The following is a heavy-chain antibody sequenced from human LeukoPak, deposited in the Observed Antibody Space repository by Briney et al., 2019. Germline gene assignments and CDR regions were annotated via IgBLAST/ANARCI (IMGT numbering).Heavy chain of an antibody. CDR2: IYYSGST. V-gene: IGHV4-59*01. CDR3: ARDHSSSWYRWFDP. D-gene: IGHD6-13*01. Sequence: PSETLSLTCTVSGGSISSYYWSRIRQPPGKGLEWIGYIYYSGSTNYNPSLKSRVTISVDTSKNQFSLKLSSVTAADTAVYYCARDHSSSWYRWFDPWGQGTLVTVSS. CDR1: GGSISSYY. J-gene: IGHJ5*02.